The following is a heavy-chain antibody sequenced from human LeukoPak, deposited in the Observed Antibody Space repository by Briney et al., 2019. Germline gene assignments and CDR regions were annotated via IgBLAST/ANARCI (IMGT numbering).Heavy chain of an antibody. CDR1: GDSISTYS. CDR2: ISYSGST. Sequence: SETLSLTCTVSGDSISTYSWIWIRQPPGKGLECIGYISYSGSTNFNPSLQSRVTMSVATSKNQFSLKLNSVTAADTAVYYCARNFVSSGYGSGSFHPWGQGTLVTVSS. D-gene: IGHD3-10*01. V-gene: IGHV4-59*01. J-gene: IGHJ4*02. CDR3: ARNFVSSGYGSGSFHP.